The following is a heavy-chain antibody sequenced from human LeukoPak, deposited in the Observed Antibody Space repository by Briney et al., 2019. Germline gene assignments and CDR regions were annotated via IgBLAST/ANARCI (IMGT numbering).Heavy chain of an antibody. D-gene: IGHD4-17*01. CDR3: ARAQTYGASRLRLDY. CDR1: GFPFGNYG. CDR2: LNWNGGST. V-gene: IGHV3-20*04. Sequence: GRSLRLPCAASGFPFGNYGMSWLRQAPGKGLEGVSDLNWNGGSTGYADSVEGRFTISRDNAKNSPYLQMNSLSVEDTALYYCARAQTYGASRLRLDYWGQGTLVTVSS. J-gene: IGHJ4*02.